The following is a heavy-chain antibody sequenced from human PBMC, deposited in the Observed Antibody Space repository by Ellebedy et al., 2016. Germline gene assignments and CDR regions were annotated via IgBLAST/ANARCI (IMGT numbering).Heavy chain of an antibody. CDR3: AKDVLPDYGSGIFYPSDY. CDR2: ISGSGTST. V-gene: IGHV3-23*01. CDR1: EFSFRMYD. J-gene: IGHJ4*02. Sequence: GESLKISXAASEFSFRMYDMSWVRQAPGKGLEWVAGISGSGTSTHYADSVKGRFTISRDKSKNTVSLQMNSLRAEDTALYYCAKDVLPDYGSGIFYPSDYWGQGTLVTVSS. D-gene: IGHD3-10*01.